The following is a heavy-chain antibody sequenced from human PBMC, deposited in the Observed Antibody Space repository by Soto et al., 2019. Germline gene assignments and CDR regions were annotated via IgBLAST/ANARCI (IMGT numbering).Heavy chain of an antibody. V-gene: IGHV1-2*04. Sequence: ASVKVSCKASGYTFTGYFMHWVRQAPGQGLEWMGWINPNSGGTNYAQKFQGWVTMTRDTSTSTAYMELSSLRSEDTAVYYCARESSSSAFDYWGQGTLVTVSS. D-gene: IGHD6-6*01. CDR1: GYTFTGYF. CDR2: INPNSGGT. J-gene: IGHJ4*02. CDR3: ARESSSSAFDY.